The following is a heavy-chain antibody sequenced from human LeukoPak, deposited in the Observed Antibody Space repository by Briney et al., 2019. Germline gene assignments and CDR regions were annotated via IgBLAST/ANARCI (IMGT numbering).Heavy chain of an antibody. CDR2: ISYDGSNK. Sequence: GRSLRLSCAASGFTFSSYAMHWVRQAPGKGLEWVAVISYDGSNKYYADSVTGRFTISRDNPQNTLYLLMNSLRAEDTAMYYCAKDRIVGIISGIDYWGQGTLVTVSS. J-gene: IGHJ4*02. CDR1: GFTFSSYA. D-gene: IGHD1-26*01. V-gene: IGHV3-30-3*01. CDR3: AKDRIVGIISGIDY.